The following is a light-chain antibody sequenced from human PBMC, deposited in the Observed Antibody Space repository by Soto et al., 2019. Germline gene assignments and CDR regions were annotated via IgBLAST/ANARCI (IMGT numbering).Light chain of an antibody. J-gene: IGLJ1*01. Sequence: QSVLTQPASVSGSPGQSITISCTGTXSDXGGYNYVSWYQQHPGKAPKLMIYDVSNRPSGVSNRFSGSKSGNTASLTISGLQAEDEADYYCSSYTSSSTLDVFGTGTKLTVL. CDR3: SSYTSSSTLDV. V-gene: IGLV2-14*01. CDR2: DVS. CDR1: XSDXGGYNY.